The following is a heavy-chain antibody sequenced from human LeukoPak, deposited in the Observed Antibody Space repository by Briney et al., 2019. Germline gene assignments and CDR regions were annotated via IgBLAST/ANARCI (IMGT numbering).Heavy chain of an antibody. CDR2: ISHDGGNE. V-gene: IGHV3-30*03. J-gene: IGHJ6*02. D-gene: IGHD1-26*01. Sequence: GGSLRLSCAASGXTFSSYGIHWVRQAPGKGLEWVAVISHDGGNEYYAASVKGRFTISRDNSKSAVYLQMNSLRAEDTAVYNCARDRGSREDGMDVWGQGTTVTVSS. CDR1: GXTFSSYG. CDR3: ARDRGSREDGMDV.